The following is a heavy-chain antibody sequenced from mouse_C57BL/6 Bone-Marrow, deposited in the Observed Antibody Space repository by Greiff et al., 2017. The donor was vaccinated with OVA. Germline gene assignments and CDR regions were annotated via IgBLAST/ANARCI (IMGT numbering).Heavy chain of an antibody. CDR3: AREMVYYGSSYAMDY. Sequence: QVQLQQSGAELARPGASVKLSCKASGYTFTSYGISWVKQRTGQGLEWIGEIYPRSGNNYYNEKFKGKATLTADKSSSTAYMELRSLTSEDSAVYFCAREMVYYGSSYAMDYWGQGTSVTVAS. CDR1: GYTFTSYG. CDR2: IYPRSGNN. J-gene: IGHJ4*01. V-gene: IGHV1-81*01. D-gene: IGHD1-1*01.